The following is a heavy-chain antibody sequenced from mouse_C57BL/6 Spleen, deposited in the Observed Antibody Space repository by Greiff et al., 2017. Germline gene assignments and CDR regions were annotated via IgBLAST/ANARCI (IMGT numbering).Heavy chain of an antibody. Sequence: VKLVESGPELVKPGASVKISCKASGYAFSSSWMNWVKQRPGKGLEWIGRIYPGDGDTNYNGQFKGKATLTADTSSSTAYMQLSSLTSEDSAVYFCARGGVITTVVAPFDYWGQGTTLTVSS. V-gene: IGHV1-82*01. J-gene: IGHJ2*01. D-gene: IGHD1-1*01. CDR2: IYPGDGDT. CDR3: ARGGVITTVVAPFDY. CDR1: GYAFSSSW.